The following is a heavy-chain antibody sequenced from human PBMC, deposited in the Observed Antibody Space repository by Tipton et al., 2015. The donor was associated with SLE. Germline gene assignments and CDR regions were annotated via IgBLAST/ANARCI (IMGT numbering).Heavy chain of an antibody. CDR3: ARIHYYDSSGYYYYFDY. J-gene: IGHJ4*02. CDR1: GDSISSRSYY. Sequence: TLSLTCSVSGDSISSRSYYWGWIRQPPGKGLEWIGSINYSGTTYYNPSLQSRVTMFVDTSKNQFSLRLSSVTAADTAVFYCARIHYYDSSGYYYYFDYWGQGTLVTVSS. CDR2: INYSGTT. D-gene: IGHD3-22*01. V-gene: IGHV4-39*01.